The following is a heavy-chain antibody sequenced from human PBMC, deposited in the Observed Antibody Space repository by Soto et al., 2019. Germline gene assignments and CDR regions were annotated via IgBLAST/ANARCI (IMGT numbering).Heavy chain of an antibody. V-gene: IGHV3-23*01. CDR3: AKVTLGGPPEY. D-gene: IGHD3-16*01. CDR1: GFIFSGYG. Sequence: GGSLRLSCAASGFIFSGYGMTWVRQAPGKGLEWVSSITADGGGTQHADSVRGRFTISRDNSKNILYLQMNNLRAEDTAVYYCAKVTLGGPPEYWGQGTLVTVSS. J-gene: IGHJ4*02. CDR2: ITADGGGT.